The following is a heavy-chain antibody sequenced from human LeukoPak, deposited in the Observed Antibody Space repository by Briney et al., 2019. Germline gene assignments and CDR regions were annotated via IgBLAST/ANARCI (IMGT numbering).Heavy chain of an antibody. Sequence: PSETLSLTCTVSGGSISSSSYYWGWIRQPPGKGLEWIGSIYYSGSTYYNPSLNTRVTMSVDTSKNQFSLRLTSVTAADTAVYYCAGGIGTTVRGYFDFWGQGTQVTVSS. CDR1: GGSISSSSYY. V-gene: IGHV4-39*07. D-gene: IGHD4-11*01. CDR2: IYYSGST. J-gene: IGHJ4*02. CDR3: AGGIGTTVRGYFDF.